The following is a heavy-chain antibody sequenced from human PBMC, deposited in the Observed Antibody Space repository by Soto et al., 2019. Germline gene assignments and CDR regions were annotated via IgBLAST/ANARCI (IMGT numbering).Heavy chain of an antibody. CDR3: SVVVITTTSRRAFAI. CDR1: GYTFTSYA. Sequence: QVQLVQSGAEVKKPGPSVKVSCQASGYTFTSYAMHPVRQAPGPRLEWMGSINAGNGNTKYSQKFQRRVPITRDTSAGTAYMELSSMRSEETAVDYCSVVVITTTSRRAFAIWGRGTMVTVAS. V-gene: IGHV1-3*01. D-gene: IGHD3-22*01. J-gene: IGHJ3*02. CDR2: INAGNGNT.